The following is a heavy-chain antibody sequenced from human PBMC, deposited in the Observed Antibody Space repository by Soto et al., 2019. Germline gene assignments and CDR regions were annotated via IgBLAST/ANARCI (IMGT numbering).Heavy chain of an antibody. CDR1: EFTFNNYW. CDR2: IKKEEGEN. J-gene: IGHJ4*02. CDR3: VRSSGWIFDF. V-gene: IGHV3-7*03. D-gene: IGHD6-19*01. Sequence: PWGSLRLSCAASEFTFNNYWVNWVRQAPGKGLEWVANIKKEEGENYSMDSRFTISRDDAKNSVYLQMDSLRAEDTAVYYCVRSSGWIFDFWGQGSLVTVSS.